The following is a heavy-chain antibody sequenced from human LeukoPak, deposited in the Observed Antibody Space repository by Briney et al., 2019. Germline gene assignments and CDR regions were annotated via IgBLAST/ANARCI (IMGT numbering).Heavy chain of an antibody. CDR2: ISAYNGNT. V-gene: IGHV1-18*01. Sequence: ASVTVSCKASGYTFSNYGISWVRQAPGQGLEWMGWISAYNGNTSYAQKVQGRVIMTTDTSTSTVYMELRSLRSDDTAVYYCARGTGYYGSGSYYLNWFDPWGQGTLVTVSS. CDR1: GYTFSNYG. J-gene: IGHJ5*02. D-gene: IGHD3-10*01. CDR3: ARGTGYYGSGSYYLNWFDP.